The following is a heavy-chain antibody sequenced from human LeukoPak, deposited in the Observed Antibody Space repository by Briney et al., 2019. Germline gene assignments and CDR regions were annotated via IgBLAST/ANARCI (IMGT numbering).Heavy chain of an antibody. CDR3: ASEQWLGGRYFDY. J-gene: IGHJ4*02. V-gene: IGHV4-30-2*01. Sequence: PSQTLSLTCAVSGGSISSGGYSWSWIRQPPGKGLEWIGYIYHSGSTYYNPSLKSRVTISVDRSKNQSSLKLSSVTAADTAVYYCASEQWLGGRYFDYWGQGTLVTVSS. CDR2: IYHSGST. CDR1: GGSISSGGYS. D-gene: IGHD6-19*01.